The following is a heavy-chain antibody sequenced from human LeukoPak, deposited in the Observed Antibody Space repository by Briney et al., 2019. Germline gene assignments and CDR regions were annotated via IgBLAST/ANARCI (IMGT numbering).Heavy chain of an antibody. Sequence: ASVKVSCKASGYTFTSYYIHWVRQAPGQGREWMGIINPSSGSTNYAQKFQGRVTMTRDTSTSTVYMELSSLRSEDTAVYYCARSIAAAGPDVWGQGTLVTVSS. D-gene: IGHD6-13*01. CDR2: INPSSGST. CDR3: ARSIAAAGPDV. V-gene: IGHV1-46*01. J-gene: IGHJ4*02. CDR1: GYTFTSYY.